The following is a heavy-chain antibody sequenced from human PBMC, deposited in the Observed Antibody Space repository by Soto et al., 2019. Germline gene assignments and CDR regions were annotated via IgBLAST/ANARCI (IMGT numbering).Heavy chain of an antibody. CDR1: GASFSGSY. Sequence: SETLSLTCAVSGASFSGSYCSWIRQPPGKGLEXIGYXXXSXTXVXNXXXXSRVSISVDTSKKHVSLRLNSVTAADTAVYYCAVWSALTQYYFDSWGHGTLVTVSS. V-gene: IGHV4-59*13. CDR2: XXXSXTX. J-gene: IGHJ4*01. CDR3: AVWSALTQYYFDS. D-gene: IGHD3-3*01.